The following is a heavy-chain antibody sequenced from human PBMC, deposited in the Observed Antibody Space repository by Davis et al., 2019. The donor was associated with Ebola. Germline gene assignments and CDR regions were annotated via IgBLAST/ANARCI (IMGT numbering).Heavy chain of an antibody. CDR3: ARVSSREYCSSTSCFDF. CDR1: GFTFTDYY. J-gene: IGHJ4*03. CDR2: IKLNSGGT. Sequence: ASVKVSCKASGFTFTDYYMHWVRQAPGQGLEWMGWIKLNSGGTNYAQRFQDRVTMTRDTSISTAYMELRTLGSDDTAVYYCARVSSREYCSSTSCFDFWGQGTLVTVSS. D-gene: IGHD2-2*01. V-gene: IGHV1-2*02.